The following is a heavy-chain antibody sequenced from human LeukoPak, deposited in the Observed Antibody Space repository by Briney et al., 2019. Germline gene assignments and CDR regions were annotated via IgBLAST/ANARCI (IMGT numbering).Heavy chain of an antibody. V-gene: IGHV1-24*01. CDR3: ATDSASPHSSSWLTY. CDR1: GYTLTELS. D-gene: IGHD6-13*01. Sequence: ASVKVSCKVSGYTLTELSMHWVRQAPGKGLEWMGGFDPEDGETIYAQKFQGRVTMTEDTSTDTAYMELSSLRSEDTAVYYCATDSASPHSSSWLTYWGQGTLVTVSS. J-gene: IGHJ4*02. CDR2: FDPEDGET.